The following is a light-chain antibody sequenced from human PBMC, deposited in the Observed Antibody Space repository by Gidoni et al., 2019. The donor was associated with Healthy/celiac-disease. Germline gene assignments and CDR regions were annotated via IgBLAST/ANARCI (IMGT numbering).Light chain of an antibody. CDR2: DNN. J-gene: IGLJ2*01. V-gene: IGLV1-51*01. CDR3: GTWDSSLSALV. Sequence: QSVLTHPPPVPAAPGQKATISSSGSRSNSGNNYASWYQQLPGTAPKLLIYDNNKRPSGIPDRFSGSKAGTSATLGITGLQAGDEADYYCGTWDSSLSALVFGGGTKLTVL. CDR1: RSNSGNNY.